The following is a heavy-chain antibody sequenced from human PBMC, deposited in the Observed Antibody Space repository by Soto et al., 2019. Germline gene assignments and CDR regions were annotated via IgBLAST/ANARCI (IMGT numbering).Heavy chain of an antibody. CDR1: GYAFATYS. D-gene: IGHD1-1*01. V-gene: IGHV1-18*01. Sequence: QVHLVQSGAEVKKPGASVKVSCKGSGYAFATYSISWVRQAPGQGLEWMGWISAHNGNTNYAQKLQGRVTVTRDTSTGPAYMELRSLRSDDTAVYYCARGRYGDYWGQGALVTVSS. CDR2: ISAHNGNT. J-gene: IGHJ4*02. CDR3: ARGRYGDY.